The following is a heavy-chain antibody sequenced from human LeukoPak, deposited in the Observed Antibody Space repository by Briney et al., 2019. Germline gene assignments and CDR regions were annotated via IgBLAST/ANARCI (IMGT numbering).Heavy chain of an antibody. CDR3: AKDYGDYPAEYFQH. CDR2: VSGSGGST. V-gene: IGHV3-23*01. Sequence: GSLRLSCAASGFTFSSYAMSWVRQAPGKGLEWVSAVSGSGGSTYYADSVKGRFTISRDNSKNTLYLQMNSLRAEDTAVYYCAKDYGDYPAEYFQHWGQGTLVTVSS. D-gene: IGHD4-17*01. CDR1: GFTFSSYA. J-gene: IGHJ1*01.